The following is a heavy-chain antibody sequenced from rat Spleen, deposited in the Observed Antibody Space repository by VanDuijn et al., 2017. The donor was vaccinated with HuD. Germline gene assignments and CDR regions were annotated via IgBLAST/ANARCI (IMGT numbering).Heavy chain of an antibody. J-gene: IGHJ2*01. CDR1: GFTFSNYY. D-gene: IGHD1-12*02. V-gene: IGHV5-25*01. CDR3: ATNPYDGSYYYGY. Sequence: EVQLVESGGGLVQPGRSMKLSCAALGFTFSNYYMAWVRQAPTKGLEWVASISTGGGNTYYRDSVKGRFTISRDNAKSTLYLQMDSLRSEDTATYYCATNPYDGSYYYGYWGQGVMVTVSS. CDR2: ISTGGGNT.